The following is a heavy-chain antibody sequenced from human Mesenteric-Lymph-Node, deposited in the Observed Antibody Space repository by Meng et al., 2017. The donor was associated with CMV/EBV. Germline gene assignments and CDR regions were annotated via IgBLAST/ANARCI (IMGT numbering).Heavy chain of an antibody. J-gene: IGHJ4*02. V-gene: IGHV4-34*01. CDR3: ARGGDYGGTFLDY. CDR2: IKHSGST. CDR1: GGSFSGYY. D-gene: IGHD4-23*01. Sequence: GSLRLSCAVYGGSFSGYYWTWIRQSPGKGLEWIGEIKHSGSTNYNPSLKSRVTISVDRSKNQFSLNVTSVTAADTAVFYCARGGDYGGTFLDYWGQGTLVTVSS.